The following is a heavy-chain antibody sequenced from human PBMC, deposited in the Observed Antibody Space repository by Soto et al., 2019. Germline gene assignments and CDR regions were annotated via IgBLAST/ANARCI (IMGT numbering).Heavy chain of an antibody. D-gene: IGHD3-9*01. Sequence: SETLSLTCTVSGGSVSSNSYSWGWIRQSPGKGLEWIGTIYSSENTHYNPSLLSRVTISVDTSMNEFSLRLSSVTAADTAVYYCVRFWPPPDYKILTVYSDAFDYWGQGILVT. CDR2: IYSSENT. CDR1: GGSVSSNSYS. V-gene: IGHV4-39*01. J-gene: IGHJ4*02. CDR3: VRFWPPPDYKILTVYSDAFDY.